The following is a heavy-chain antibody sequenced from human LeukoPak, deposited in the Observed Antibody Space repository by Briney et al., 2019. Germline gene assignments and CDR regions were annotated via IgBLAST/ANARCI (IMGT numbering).Heavy chain of an antibody. J-gene: IGHJ4*02. CDR2: IRYDGGNK. Sequence: GGSLRLSRAAPGVTFRSYVMHWVRQAPGEGLEWVALIRYDGGNKYYADSVQGRFTISRDNSKNTLYLQMNSLRAEDTAVYYCAPDRRGPDCWGEGTLVTVSS. CDR1: GVTFRSYV. CDR3: APDRRGPDC. V-gene: IGHV3-30*02.